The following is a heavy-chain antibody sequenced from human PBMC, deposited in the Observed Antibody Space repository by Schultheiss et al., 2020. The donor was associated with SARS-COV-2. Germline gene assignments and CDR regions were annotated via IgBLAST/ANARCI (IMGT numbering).Heavy chain of an antibody. Sequence: SETLSLTCTVSGGSISSYYWSWIRQPAGKGLEWIGRIYTSGSTNYNPSLKSRVTMSVDTSKNQFSLKLSSVTAADTAVYYCARDGYYDSSGYPDYYYYGMDVWGQGTTVTVSS. CDR3: ARDGYYDSSGYPDYYYYGMDV. V-gene: IGHV4-4*07. CDR2: IYTSGST. CDR1: GGSISSYY. J-gene: IGHJ6*02. D-gene: IGHD3-22*01.